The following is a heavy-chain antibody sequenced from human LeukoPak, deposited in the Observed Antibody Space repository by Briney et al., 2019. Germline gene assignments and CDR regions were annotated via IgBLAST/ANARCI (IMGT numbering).Heavy chain of an antibody. V-gene: IGHV3-74*01. D-gene: IGHD6-13*01. CDR2: ISSDGSGT. CDR3: VRDSSKWYFDF. Sequence: GGSLRLSCAASGFTFNIYWIHWVRQAPGQGLVWVSRISSDGSGTGYADSVNGRFTISRDNAKHTVSLQMNSLRVEDTAVYYCVRDSSKWYFDFWGQGSLVNVSS. J-gene: IGHJ4*02. CDR1: GFTFNIYW.